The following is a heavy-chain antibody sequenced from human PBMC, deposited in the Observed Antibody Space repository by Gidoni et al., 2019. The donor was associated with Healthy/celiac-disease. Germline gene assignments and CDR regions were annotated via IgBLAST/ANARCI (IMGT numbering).Heavy chain of an antibody. D-gene: IGHD2-21*02. V-gene: IGHV3-23*04. CDR3: AKAGIAVGTTPYYFDY. CDR2: ISGSGGST. CDR1: GSTFSSYA. Sequence: EVQLVESGGGLVQPGGSPRLFCAASGSTFSSYAMSWVRQAPGKGLEWVSAISGSGGSTYYADSVKGRFTISRDNSKNTLYLQMNSLRAEDTAVYYCAKAGIAVGTTPYYFDYWGQGTLVTVSS. J-gene: IGHJ4*02.